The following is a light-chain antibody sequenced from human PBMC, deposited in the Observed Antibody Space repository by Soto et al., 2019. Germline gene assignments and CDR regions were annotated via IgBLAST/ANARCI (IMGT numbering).Light chain of an antibody. CDR1: QSVSTN. CDR3: QQYDNWPPAIT. Sequence: EIVMTQSPATLSLSPGERATLSCRASQSVSTNVAWYQQKPGQALRLLMYGASTSAAGIPVRFSGSGSATEFTLTISSMESEDFALYYCQQYDNWPPAITFGQGTRLEIK. CDR2: GAS. V-gene: IGKV3-15*01. J-gene: IGKJ5*01.